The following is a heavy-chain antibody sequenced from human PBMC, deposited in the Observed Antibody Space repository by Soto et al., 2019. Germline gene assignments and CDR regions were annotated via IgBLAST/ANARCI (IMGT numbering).Heavy chain of an antibody. CDR2: ISYDGSNK. CDR3: AKDPAIAAAPDSLFLDY. J-gene: IGHJ4*02. D-gene: IGHD6-13*01. Sequence: GGSLRLSCAASGFTFSSYGMHWVRQAPGKGLEWVAVISYDGSNKYYADSVKGRFTISRDNSKNTLYLQMNSLRAEDTAVYYCAKDPAIAAAPDSLFLDYWGQGTLVTVSS. CDR1: GFTFSSYG. V-gene: IGHV3-30*18.